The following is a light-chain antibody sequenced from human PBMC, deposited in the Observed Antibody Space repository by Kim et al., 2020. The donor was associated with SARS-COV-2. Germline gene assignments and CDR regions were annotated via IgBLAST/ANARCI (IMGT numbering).Light chain of an antibody. CDR2: VAS. Sequence: EIVMTQSPATLSVSPGERATLSCRASQSVGTNLVWYQQKPGQAPRLLISVASFRAAGIPDRFSGSVSGTEFTLTISSLQSEDFAVYYCQQYNKRPVTFGGGTKVDIK. J-gene: IGKJ4*01. V-gene: IGKV3-15*01. CDR1: QSVGTN. CDR3: QQYNKRPVT.